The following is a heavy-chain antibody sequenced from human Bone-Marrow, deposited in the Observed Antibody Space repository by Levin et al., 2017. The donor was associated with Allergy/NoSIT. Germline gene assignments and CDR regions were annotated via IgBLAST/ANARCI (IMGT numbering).Heavy chain of an antibody. Sequence: KISCKASGFTFTSSAVQWVRQARGQRLEWIGWIVVGSGNTNYAQKFQERVTITRDMSTSTAYMELSSLRSEDTAVYYCAASSIAARRGGYFDYWGQGTLVTVSS. D-gene: IGHD6-6*01. V-gene: IGHV1-58*01. CDR3: AASSIAARRGGYFDY. CDR2: IVVGSGNT. CDR1: GFTFTSSA. J-gene: IGHJ4*02.